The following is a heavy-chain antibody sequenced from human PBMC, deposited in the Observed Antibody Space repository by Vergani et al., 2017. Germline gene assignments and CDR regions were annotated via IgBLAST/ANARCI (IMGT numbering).Heavy chain of an antibody. CDR2: ISSSSSYI. D-gene: IGHD3-22*01. CDR1: GFTFSSYI. J-gene: IGHJ4*02. V-gene: IGHV3-21*01. Sequence: EVQLVESGGGLVKPGGSLRLSCAASGFTFSSYIMNWVRQAPGKGLEWVSSISSSSSYIYYADSVKGRFTISRDNAKNSLYLQMNSLRAEDTAVYYCARDLFYYDSSGYYSGFFDYWGQGTLVTVSS. CDR3: ARDLFYYDSSGYYSGFFDY.